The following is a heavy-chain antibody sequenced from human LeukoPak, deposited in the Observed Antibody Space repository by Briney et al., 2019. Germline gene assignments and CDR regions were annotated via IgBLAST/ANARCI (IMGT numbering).Heavy chain of an antibody. CDR3: ARDPYLTGIAAAPLPQH. D-gene: IGHD6-13*01. Sequence: GGSLRLSCAASGFTFSSYGMHWVRQAPGKGLEWVAVISYDGSNKYYADSVKGRFTISRDNSKNTLYLQMNSLRAEDTAVYYCARDPYLTGIAAAPLPQHWGQGTLVTVSS. V-gene: IGHV3-30*03. CDR2: ISYDGSNK. CDR1: GFTFSSYG. J-gene: IGHJ1*01.